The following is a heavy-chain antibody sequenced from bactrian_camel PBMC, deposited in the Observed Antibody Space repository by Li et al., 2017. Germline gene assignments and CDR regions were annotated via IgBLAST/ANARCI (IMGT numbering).Heavy chain of an antibody. CDR2: IASDGRT. Sequence: HVQLVESGGASVQAGGSLRLSCAASGNVASSYCMGWFRQAPGKEREGVALIASDGRTMYTDSNEGRFTISQDNAKNVLYLQMNSLKPEDTAVYNCAADLSPYSDCSDRRVGYWGQGTQVTVS. D-gene: IGHD4*01. CDR1: GNVASSYC. J-gene: IGHJ6*01. V-gene: IGHV3S53*01. CDR3: AADLSPYSDCSDRRVGY.